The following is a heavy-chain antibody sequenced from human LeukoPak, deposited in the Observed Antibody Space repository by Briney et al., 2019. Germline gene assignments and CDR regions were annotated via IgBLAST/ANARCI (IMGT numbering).Heavy chain of an antibody. J-gene: IGHJ4*02. CDR3: ARLDSFRRLRYSPPLDY. D-gene: IGHD3-9*01. CDR2: IYPGDSDT. V-gene: IGHV5-51*01. Sequence: GESLKISCKGSGYSFTSYWIGWVRQMPGKGLEWTGIIYPGDSDTRYSPSFQGQVTISADKSISSAYLQWSSLKASDTAMYYCARLDSFRRLRYSPPLDYWGQGTLVTVSS. CDR1: GYSFTSYW.